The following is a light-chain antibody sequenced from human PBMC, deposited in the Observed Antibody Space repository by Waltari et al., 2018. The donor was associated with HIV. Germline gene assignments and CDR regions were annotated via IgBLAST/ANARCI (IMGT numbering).Light chain of an antibody. CDR3: QQNSYWLPIT. CDR1: QSVIRN. J-gene: IGKJ5*01. V-gene: IGKV3-15*01. Sequence: EIVMTQSPATLSVSPGERATLSCRASQSVIRNLAWYQQKPGQAPRLLIYGSSTRAPGIPARFSGSGSGTEFSLTISGLQSEDSAIYYCQQNSYWLPITFGQGTRLEI. CDR2: GSS.